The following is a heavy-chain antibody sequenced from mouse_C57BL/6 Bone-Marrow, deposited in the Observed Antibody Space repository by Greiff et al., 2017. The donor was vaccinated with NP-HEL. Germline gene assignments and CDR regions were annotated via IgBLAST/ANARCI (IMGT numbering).Heavy chain of an antibody. V-gene: IGHV1-52*01. CDR3: ARGGYFDV. CDR2: IDPSDSET. J-gene: IGHJ1*03. Sequence: VQLQQSGAELVRPGSSVKLSCKASGYTFTSYWMHWVKQRPIQGLEWIGNIDPSDSETHYNQKFKDKATLTVDKSSSTAYMQLSRLTSEDSAVYYCARGGYFDVWGTGTTVTVSS. CDR1: GYTFTSYW.